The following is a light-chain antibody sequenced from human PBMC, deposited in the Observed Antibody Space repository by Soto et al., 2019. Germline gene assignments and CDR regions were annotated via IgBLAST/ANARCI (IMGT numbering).Light chain of an antibody. V-gene: IGLV2-14*03. CDR2: GVS. CDR1: SSDVGGYNS. Sequence: QSVLTQPASVSGSPGQSITISCTGTSSDVGGYNSVSWYQQHPGKAPKLMIYGVSNRPSGISNRFSGSKSGNTASLTISGLQTDDEADYYCSSFISSITLAFCVFRTGTKLTV. CDR3: SSFISSITLAFCV. J-gene: IGLJ1*01.